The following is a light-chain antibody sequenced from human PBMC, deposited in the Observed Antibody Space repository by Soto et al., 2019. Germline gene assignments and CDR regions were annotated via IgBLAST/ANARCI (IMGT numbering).Light chain of an antibody. Sequence: EFVLTQSPGTLSLSPGERATLSCRASQTVRNNYLAWYQQKPGQAPRLLIYDASSRATGIPDRFSGGGSGTDFTLTISRLEPEDFAVYYCQQFSSSPLITFGQGTRLEI. J-gene: IGKJ5*01. CDR3: QQFSSSPLIT. CDR1: QTVRNNY. V-gene: IGKV3-20*01. CDR2: DAS.